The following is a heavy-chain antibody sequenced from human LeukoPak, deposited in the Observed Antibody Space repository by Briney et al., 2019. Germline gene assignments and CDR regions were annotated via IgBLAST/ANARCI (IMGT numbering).Heavy chain of an antibody. D-gene: IGHD3-10*01. J-gene: IGHJ4*02. Sequence: GGSLRLSCTASGFTVSSNYMSWVRQAPGKGLEWVSVIYSGGSTFYADSVKGRFTISRDNSKNTLYLQMNSLRAEDTAVYYCARLRSRAYWGQGTLVTVSP. CDR2: IYSGGST. CDR1: GFTVSSNY. V-gene: IGHV3-53*01. CDR3: ARLRSRAY.